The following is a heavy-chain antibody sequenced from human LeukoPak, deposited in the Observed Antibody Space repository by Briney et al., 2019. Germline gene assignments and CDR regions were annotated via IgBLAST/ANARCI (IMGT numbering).Heavy chain of an antibody. Sequence: GGSLRLSCTASGFTFDSYGMAWVRQAPGKGLEWVASIYGSGIETFYADSVKARFTVSRDNSKNTLYLQLSSLRAEDTAVYYCARVGGYGDFDYWGQGTLVTVSS. J-gene: IGHJ4*02. V-gene: IGHV3-23*01. D-gene: IGHD5-12*01. CDR3: ARVGGYGDFDY. CDR2: IYGSGIET. CDR1: GFTFDSYG.